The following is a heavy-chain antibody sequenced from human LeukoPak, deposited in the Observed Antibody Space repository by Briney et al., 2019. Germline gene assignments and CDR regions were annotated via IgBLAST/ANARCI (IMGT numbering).Heavy chain of an antibody. D-gene: IGHD6-13*01. Sequence: GGSLRLSCAASGFTVSSNYMSWVRQAPGKGLEWVSVIYSGGSTYYADSVKGRFTISRDNSKNTLYLQMNSLRAEDTAVYYCASAWYSTLGSGMDVWGQGTTVTVSS. J-gene: IGHJ6*02. CDR3: ASAWYSTLGSGMDV. CDR1: GFTVSSNY. V-gene: IGHV3-53*01. CDR2: IYSGGST.